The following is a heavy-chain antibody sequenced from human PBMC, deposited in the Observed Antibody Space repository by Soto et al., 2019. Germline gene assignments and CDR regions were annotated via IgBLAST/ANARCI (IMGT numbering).Heavy chain of an antibody. Sequence: HPGGSLRLSCAASGITVSTNYMSWVRQAPGKGLEWVSVIYSDGKTFYADSVKGRFTISRDNSQNTVSLQMNSLRADDTAVYYCAGDGGGGYYDSSGYMGVWGQGTLVTVSS. CDR1: GITVSTNY. CDR2: IYSDGKT. V-gene: IGHV3-53*01. D-gene: IGHD3-22*01. J-gene: IGHJ4*02. CDR3: AGDGGGGYYDSSGYMGV.